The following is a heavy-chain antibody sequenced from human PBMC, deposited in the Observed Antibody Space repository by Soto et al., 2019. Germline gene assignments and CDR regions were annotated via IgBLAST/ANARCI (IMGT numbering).Heavy chain of an antibody. J-gene: IGHJ5*01. Sequence: GGSLRLSCVGSGFTFSSYGMHWVRQAPGKGLEWVAGISYDGTKKYYGDSVKGRFSISRDNSRQTVYLQMDSLRAEDTAVYYCARYGTRGDWWGLGTQVTVSS. D-gene: IGHD3-10*01. CDR3: ARYGTRGDW. CDR1: GFTFSSYG. CDR2: ISYDGTKK. V-gene: IGHV3-30*03.